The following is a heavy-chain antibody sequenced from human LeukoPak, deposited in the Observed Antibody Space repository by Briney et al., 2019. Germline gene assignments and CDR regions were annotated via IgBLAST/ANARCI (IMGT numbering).Heavy chain of an antibody. CDR2: IYYSGST. D-gene: IGHD6-13*01. CDR1: GGSISSSSYH. V-gene: IGHV4-39*01. Sequence: SETLSLTCTVSGGSISSSSYHWGWIRQPPGKGLEWIGSIYYSGSTYYNPSLKSRVTISVDTSKNQFSLKLSSVTAADTAVYYCARSIAAAGNLHFDYWGQGTLVTVSS. J-gene: IGHJ4*02. CDR3: ARSIAAAGNLHFDY.